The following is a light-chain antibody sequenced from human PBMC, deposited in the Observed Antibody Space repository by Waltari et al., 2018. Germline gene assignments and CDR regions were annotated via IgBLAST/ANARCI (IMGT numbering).Light chain of an antibody. Sequence: DIVMTQSPDSLAVSLGERATINCKSSQSVLHSSNNKNYLAWYQQKPGPPPKRLIYWASTRESGVPDRFSGSGSGTDFTLTISSLQAEDVAVYYCQQYYSTCQFGQGTKVEIK. V-gene: IGKV4-1*01. CDR2: WAS. CDR1: QSVLHSSNNKNY. J-gene: IGKJ1*01. CDR3: QQYYSTCQ.